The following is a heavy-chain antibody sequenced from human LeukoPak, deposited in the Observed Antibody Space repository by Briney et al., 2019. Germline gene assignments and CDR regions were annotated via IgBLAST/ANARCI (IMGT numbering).Heavy chain of an antibody. D-gene: IGHD5-18*01. Sequence: GGSLRLSCAASGLTFSNYKFNWVRQAPGKGLEWVSYISSSGRNIYYADSVKGRFTISRDNAKNSLYLQMNSLRAEDTAVYYCARDLVQLWSKDYWGQGTLVTVSS. J-gene: IGHJ4*02. CDR3: ARDLVQLWSKDY. CDR2: ISSSGRNI. CDR1: GLTFSNYK. V-gene: IGHV3-48*03.